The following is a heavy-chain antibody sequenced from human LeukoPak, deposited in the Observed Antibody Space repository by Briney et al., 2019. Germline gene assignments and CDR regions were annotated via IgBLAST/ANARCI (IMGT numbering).Heavy chain of an antibody. CDR3: ARHDRKVVGVTSYYIYRMDV. V-gene: IGHV4-59*08. J-gene: IGHJ6*02. CDR1: GGSFSGYY. CDR2: ISYSGTT. D-gene: IGHD3-10*01. Sequence: PSETLSLICAVYGGSFSGYYWSWIRQPPGRGLEWIAYISYSGTTNYNPSLKSRVTISGDTSKNQLSLKLSSVTAADTAVYYCARHDRKVVGVTSYYIYRMDVWGQGTTVTVSS.